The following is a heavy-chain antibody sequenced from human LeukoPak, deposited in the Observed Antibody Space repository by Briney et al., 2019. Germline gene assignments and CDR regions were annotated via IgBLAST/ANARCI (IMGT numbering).Heavy chain of an antibody. Sequence: SETLSLICAVYGGSLTGYYCSWIRQPPGKGLEWIGEINHAGNTNYNSSLKSRVTMSLDTANNQFSLNLSSVTAADTAVYYCARGRLTVTLKNYFDPWGQGTLVTVSS. CDR3: ARGRLTVTLKNYFDP. J-gene: IGHJ4*02. V-gene: IGHV4-34*01. D-gene: IGHD4-11*01. CDR2: INHAGNT. CDR1: GGSLTGYY.